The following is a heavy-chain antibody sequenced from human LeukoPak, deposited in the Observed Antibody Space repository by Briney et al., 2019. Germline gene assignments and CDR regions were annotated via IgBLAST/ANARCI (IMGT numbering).Heavy chain of an antibody. CDR3: AKDPNRGYSSGWYFDY. Sequence: GGSLRLSCAASGFTFSSYGMHWGRQAPGKGLEWVAFIRYDGSNKYYADSVKGRFTISRDNSKNTLYLQMNSLRPEDTAVYYCAKDPNRGYSSGWYFDYWGQGTLVTVSS. CDR2: IRYDGSNK. J-gene: IGHJ4*02. CDR1: GFTFSSYG. D-gene: IGHD6-19*01. V-gene: IGHV3-30*02.